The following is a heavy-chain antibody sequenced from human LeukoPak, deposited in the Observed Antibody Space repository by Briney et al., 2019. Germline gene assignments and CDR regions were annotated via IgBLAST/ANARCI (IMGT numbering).Heavy chain of an antibody. D-gene: IGHD3-3*02. Sequence: ASVKVSCKASGYSFTGYYMHWVRQAPGQGLEWMGIINPSGGSTSYAQKFQGRVTMTRDTSTSTVYMELSSLRSEDTAVYYCARAVRSGRRRHVKALDDAFDIWGQGTMVTVSS. CDR1: GYSFTGYY. CDR2: INPSGGST. J-gene: IGHJ3*02. V-gene: IGHV1-46*01. CDR3: ARAVRSGRRRHVKALDDAFDI.